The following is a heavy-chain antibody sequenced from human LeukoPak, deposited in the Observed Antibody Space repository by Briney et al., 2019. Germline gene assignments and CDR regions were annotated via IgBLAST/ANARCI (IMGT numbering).Heavy chain of an antibody. Sequence: GASVKVSCKASGYTFTSYGISWVRQAPGQGLEWMGWISVYNGNTNYAQKLQGRVTVTTDTSTSTAYMELRSLRSDDTAVYYCARDQVAAAGPYYFENWGQGTRVTVSS. J-gene: IGHJ4*02. CDR1: GYTFTSYG. CDR3: ARDQVAAAGPYYFEN. CDR2: ISVYNGNT. V-gene: IGHV1-18*01. D-gene: IGHD6-13*01.